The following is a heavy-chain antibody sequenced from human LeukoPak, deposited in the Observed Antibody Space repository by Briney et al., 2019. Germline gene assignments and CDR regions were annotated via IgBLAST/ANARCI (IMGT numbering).Heavy chain of an antibody. J-gene: IGHJ4*02. D-gene: IGHD3-10*01. CDR1: GFTVSSNY. CDR2: IYSGGST. V-gene: IGHV3-66*01. CDR3: ARDRMVRGVIGSEGFDY. Sequence: PGGSLRLSCAASGFTVSSNYMSWVRQAPGKGLEWGSVIYSGGSTYYADSVKGRFTISRDNSKNTLYLQMNSLRAEDTAVYYCARDRMVRGVIGSEGFDYWGQGTLVTVSS.